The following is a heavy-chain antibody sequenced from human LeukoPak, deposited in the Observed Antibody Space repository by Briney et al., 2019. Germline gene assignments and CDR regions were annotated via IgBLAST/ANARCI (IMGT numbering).Heavy chain of an antibody. CDR2: IIPIFGTA. V-gene: IGHV1-69*06. D-gene: IGHD3-22*01. CDR1: GGTFISYA. CDR3: ARGARYYDSSGYYNHYYYYYMDV. Sequence: SVKVSCKASGGTFISYAISWVRQAPGQGLEWMGGIIPIFGTANYAQKFQGRVTITADKSTNTAYMELSSLRSEDTAVYYCARGARYYDSSGYYNHYYYYYMDVWGKGTTVTVSS. J-gene: IGHJ6*03.